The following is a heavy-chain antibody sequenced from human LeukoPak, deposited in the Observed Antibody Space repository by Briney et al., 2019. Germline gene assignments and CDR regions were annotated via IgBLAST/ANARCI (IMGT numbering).Heavy chain of an antibody. CDR1: GYTFTGYY. V-gene: IGHV1-2*02. Sequence: ASVKVSCKASGYTFTGYYMHWVRQAPGQGLEWMGWINPNSGGTNYAQKFQGRVTMTRDTSISTAYMELSRLRSDDTAVYYCARDSWGSIAVAGHFDYWGQGTLVTVSS. CDR2: INPNSGGT. D-gene: IGHD6-19*01. J-gene: IGHJ4*02. CDR3: ARDSWGSIAVAGHFDY.